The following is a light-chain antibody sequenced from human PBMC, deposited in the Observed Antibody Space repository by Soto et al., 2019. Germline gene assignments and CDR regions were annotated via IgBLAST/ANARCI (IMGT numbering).Light chain of an antibody. J-gene: IGKJ1*01. CDR2: ASS. Sequence: EIVMTQSPATLSVSPGERATLSCRASQSIGSNLAWYQQKPGQAPRLVIYASSIRASDFPARFSGSGSGTEFTLTISGLQSDDFATYYCQQSYSTPRTFGQGTKVEIK. V-gene: IGKV3-15*01. CDR1: QSIGSN. CDR3: QQSYSTPRT.